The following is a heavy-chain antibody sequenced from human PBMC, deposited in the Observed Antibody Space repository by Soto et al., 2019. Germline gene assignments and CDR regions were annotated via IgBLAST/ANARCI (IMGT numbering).Heavy chain of an antibody. CDR1: GGISTSHS. Sequence: QVQLVQSGAEVKKPGSSVKVSCRASGGISTSHSISWIRQAPGQGLQWMRGIIPLFGRGNHAQQFQDRLTITADKSTSTVYMDLSSLRLTDTAVYYCASDMDYYHYYGMDVWGQGTTVTVSS. CDR3: ASDMDYYHYYGMDV. V-gene: IGHV1-69*06. D-gene: IGHD3-10*01. CDR2: IIPLFGRG. J-gene: IGHJ6*02.